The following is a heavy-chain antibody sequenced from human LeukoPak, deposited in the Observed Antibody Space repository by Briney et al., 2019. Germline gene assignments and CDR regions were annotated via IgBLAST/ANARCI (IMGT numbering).Heavy chain of an antibody. D-gene: IGHD6-13*01. J-gene: IGHJ6*03. CDR1: GFTSSSYW. CDR2: IKQDGSEK. CDR3: ARGYSSSWYEIYYYYYYMDV. Sequence: GGSLRLSCAASGFTSSSYWMSWVRQAPGKGLEWVANIKQDGSEKYYVDSVKGRFTISRDNAKNSLYLQMNSLRAEDTAVYYCARGYSSSWYEIYYYYYYMDVWGKGTTVTVSS. V-gene: IGHV3-7*01.